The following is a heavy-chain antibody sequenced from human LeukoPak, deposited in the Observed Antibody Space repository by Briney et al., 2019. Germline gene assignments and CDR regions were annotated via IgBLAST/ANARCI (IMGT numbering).Heavy chain of an antibody. V-gene: IGHV3-7*04. J-gene: IGHJ4*02. CDR1: GFTFSSYW. CDR2: IKQDGSDK. Sequence: GGSLRLSCAASGFTFSSYWMTWVRQAPGKGLEWVANIKQDGSDKHYVDSVKGRFTISRDNAKNSLFLQMDSLRDEDTAVYYCARERVCRSNSCYGTFDSWGQGTLVTVSS. D-gene: IGHD2-2*01. CDR3: ARERVCRSNSCYGTFDS.